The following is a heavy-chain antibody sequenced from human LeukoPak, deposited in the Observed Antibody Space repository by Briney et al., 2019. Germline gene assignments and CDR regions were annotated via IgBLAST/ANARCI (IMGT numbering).Heavy chain of an antibody. CDR2: IYPGDSDT. J-gene: IGHJ4*02. D-gene: IGHD2-2*01. V-gene: IGHV5-51*01. Sequence: GESLKISCEGSGYSFTSYWIGGVRQMPGKGLECMGIIYPGDSDTRYSPSFQGQVTISADRSINTAYLQWSSLKASDTAVYYCARGNDCTSTSCYADYWGQGTLVTVSS. CDR3: ARGNDCTSTSCYADY. CDR1: GYSFTSYW.